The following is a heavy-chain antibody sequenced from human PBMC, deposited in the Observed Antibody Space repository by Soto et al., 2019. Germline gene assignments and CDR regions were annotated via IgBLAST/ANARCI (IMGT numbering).Heavy chain of an antibody. D-gene: IGHD1-20*01. V-gene: IGHV1-8*01. Sequence: ASVKVSCKASGYTFTSYDINWVRQATGQGLEWMGWMNPNSGNTGYAQKFQGRVTMTRNTSISTAYMELSSLRSDDTAVYYCVGITGNSDYYYMDVWGKGTTVTVSS. CDR2: MNPNSGNT. J-gene: IGHJ6*03. CDR1: GYTFTSYD. CDR3: VGITGNSDYYYMDV.